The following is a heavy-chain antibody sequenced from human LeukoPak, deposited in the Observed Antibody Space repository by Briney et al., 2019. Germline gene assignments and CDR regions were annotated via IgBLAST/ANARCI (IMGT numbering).Heavy chain of an antibody. CDR3: ARLGTEDYYDSSGFHPDY. CDR2: IRSKANSYAT. D-gene: IGHD3-22*01. V-gene: IGHV3-73*01. Sequence: GGSLRLSCAASGFTFSGSAMHWVRQASGKGLEWVGRIRSKANSYATAYAASVKGRFTISRDDSKSTAYPRMSSLKTEDTAVYYCARLGTEDYYDSSGFHPDYWGQGTLVTVSS. J-gene: IGHJ4*02. CDR1: GFTFSGSA.